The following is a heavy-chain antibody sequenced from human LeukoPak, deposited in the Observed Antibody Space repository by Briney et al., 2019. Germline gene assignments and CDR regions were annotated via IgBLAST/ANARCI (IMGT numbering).Heavy chain of an antibody. J-gene: IGHJ4*02. V-gene: IGHV3-30-3*01. CDR1: GFAFSSYA. CDR2: ISYDGSNK. CDR3: ARSKNVHGSGSSSNY. Sequence: SGGSVRLSCAASGFAFSSYAMHWVRQAPGKGLEWVAVISYDGSNKFYPGSVKGRFTISRDNSKNTLYLQMNSLRAEDTAVYYCARSKNVHGSGSSSNYWGQGTLVTVSS. D-gene: IGHD3-10*01.